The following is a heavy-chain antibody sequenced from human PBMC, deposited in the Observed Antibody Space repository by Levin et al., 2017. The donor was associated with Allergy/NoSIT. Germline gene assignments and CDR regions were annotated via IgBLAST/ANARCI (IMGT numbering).Heavy chain of an antibody. J-gene: IGHJ4*02. CDR2: IYDTGRT. CDR1: GHSISNSHW. Sequence: SETLSLTCGVSGHSISNSHWWGWIRQPPGKGQEWIGYIYDTGRTYYNPSIKSRATMSIDTSKNQFYLKLDSVTAVDTSVYYCATRKGNAGSFFDYWGRGILVTVSS. CDR3: ATRKGNAGSFFDY. V-gene: IGHV4-28*01. D-gene: IGHD1-14*01.